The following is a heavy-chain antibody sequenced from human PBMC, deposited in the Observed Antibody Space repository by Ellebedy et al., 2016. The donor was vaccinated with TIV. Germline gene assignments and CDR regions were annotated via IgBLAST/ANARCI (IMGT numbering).Heavy chain of an antibody. D-gene: IGHD3-3*01. CDR2: ISARGIT. J-gene: IGHJ4*02. V-gene: IGHV4-4*07. Sequence: SETLSLXCTVSGGSISPSFWSWVRQPAGGGLEWIGHISARGITNYNPSVKSRITMSLDTSRNRFSLNLRSVTAADTAVYYCATERGSGYPDVAYYFDFWGQGTLVSVSS. CDR3: ATERGSGYPDVAYYFDF. CDR1: GGSISPSF.